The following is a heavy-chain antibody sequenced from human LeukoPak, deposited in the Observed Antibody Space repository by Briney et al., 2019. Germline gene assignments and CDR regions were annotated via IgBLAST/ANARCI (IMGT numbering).Heavy chain of an antibody. CDR1: GGSISSGSYY. CDR2: IYTSGST. CDR3: ARGLGDVAVAHPTFDY. J-gene: IGHJ4*02. Sequence: PSETLSLTCTVSGGSISSGSYYWSWIRQPAGKGLEWIGRIYTSGSTNYNPSLKSRVTISVDTSKNQFSLKLSSVTAADTAVYYCARGLGDVAVAHPTFDYWGQGTLVTVSS. D-gene: IGHD6-19*01. V-gene: IGHV4-61*02.